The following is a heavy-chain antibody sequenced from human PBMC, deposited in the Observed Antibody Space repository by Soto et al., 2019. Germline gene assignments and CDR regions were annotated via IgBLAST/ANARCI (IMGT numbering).Heavy chain of an antibody. Sequence: SVKVSCKASGGTFSSYVISWVRQAPGQGLEWMGGIIPIFGTANYAQKFQGRVTITADKSTSTAYMELSSLRSEDTAVYYCAREGYYYGSGSPRGGYYYYYGMDVWGQGTTVTVS. CDR3: AREGYYYGSGSPRGGYYYYYGMDV. V-gene: IGHV1-69*06. D-gene: IGHD3-10*01. CDR1: GGTFSSYV. J-gene: IGHJ6*02. CDR2: IIPIFGTA.